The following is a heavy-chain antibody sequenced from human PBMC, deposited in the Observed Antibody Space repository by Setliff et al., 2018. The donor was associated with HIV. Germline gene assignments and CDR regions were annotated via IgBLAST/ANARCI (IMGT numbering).Heavy chain of an antibody. J-gene: IGHJ6*03. Sequence: ASVKVSCKASGYTFTSYYMHWVRQAPGQGLEWMGIINPSGGSTSYAQKFQGRVTMTRDTSTSTVYMELSSLRSEDTAVYYCARNHRIAVAGTDYYYYMDVWGKGTTVTVSS. V-gene: IGHV1-46*01. CDR3: ARNHRIAVAGTDYYYYMDV. D-gene: IGHD6-19*01. CDR2: INPSGGST. CDR1: GYTFTSYY.